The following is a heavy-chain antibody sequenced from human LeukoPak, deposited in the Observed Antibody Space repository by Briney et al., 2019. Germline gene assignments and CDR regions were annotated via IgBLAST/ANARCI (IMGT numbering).Heavy chain of an antibody. J-gene: IGHJ5*02. Sequence: ASVKVSRKASGYTFTTYDINWVRQATGQGLEWMGWMNPNSGNTGYALKFQGRVTMTRNTSITTAYMELSSLRSEDTAVYYCARGRGSGHKENWFDPWGQGTLVTVSS. CDR2: MNPNSGNT. V-gene: IGHV1-8*01. CDR3: ARGRGSGHKENWFDP. CDR1: GYTFTTYD. D-gene: IGHD6-19*01.